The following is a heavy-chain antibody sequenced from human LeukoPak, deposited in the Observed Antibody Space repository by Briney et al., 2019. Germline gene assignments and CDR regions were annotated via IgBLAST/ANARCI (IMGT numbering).Heavy chain of an antibody. D-gene: IGHD5-12*01. CDR2: NSGSGGGT. V-gene: IGHV3-23*01. CDR3: AKDGRRGSGYEAYYFDY. Sequence: GGSLRLSCAASGFTFRSYAMSWVRQAPGKGLEWVSANSGSGGGTYYADSVKGRFTISRDNSKNTLYLQMNSLRAEDTAVYFCAKDGRRGSGYEAYYFDYWGQGTLVTVSS. CDR1: GFTFRSYA. J-gene: IGHJ4*02.